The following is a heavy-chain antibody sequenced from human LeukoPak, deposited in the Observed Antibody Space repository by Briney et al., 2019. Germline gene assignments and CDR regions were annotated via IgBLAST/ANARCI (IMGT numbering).Heavy chain of an antibody. CDR2: VSDRGSA. V-gene: IGHV4-59*12. Sequence: SETLSLTCSVSGVSLSDSYWSWIRQSPGKAMEWIGYVSDRGSASYNPSLKGRVTISPDTSKNQFSLKLNSVTAADTAVYYCATNALLVPSTFDSWGRGTLVTVSS. CDR1: GVSLSDSY. D-gene: IGHD6-6*01. J-gene: IGHJ4*02. CDR3: ATNALLVPSTFDS.